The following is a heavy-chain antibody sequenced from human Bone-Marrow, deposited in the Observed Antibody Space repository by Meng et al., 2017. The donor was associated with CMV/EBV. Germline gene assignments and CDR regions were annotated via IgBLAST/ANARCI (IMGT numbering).Heavy chain of an antibody. CDR3: ARGYRGYGTG. J-gene: IGHJ4*02. V-gene: IGHV3-30*04. CDR1: GFTFSSYA. CDR2: ISYDGSNK. Sequence: GESLKISCAASGFTFSSYAMHWVRQAPGKGLEWVAVISYDGSNKYYADSVKGRFTISRNNSKNTLYLQMNSLRAEETAVYYCARGYRGYGTGWGQGTLVTVSS. D-gene: IGHD3-10*01.